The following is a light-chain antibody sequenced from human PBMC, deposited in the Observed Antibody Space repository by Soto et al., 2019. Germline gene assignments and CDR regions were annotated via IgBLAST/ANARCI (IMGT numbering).Light chain of an antibody. CDR2: GSS. Sequence: EIVLTQSPGTLSLSPGERATLSCRASQSVSSTFLGWYQQKPGQAPVLLIYGSSNRATGIPDRFSGSGSGTDFTLTISRLEPEDFAVYYCQQYDSSPRTFAHGPQVDIK. V-gene: IGKV3-20*01. CDR3: QQYDSSPRT. CDR1: QSVSSTF. J-gene: IGKJ1*01.